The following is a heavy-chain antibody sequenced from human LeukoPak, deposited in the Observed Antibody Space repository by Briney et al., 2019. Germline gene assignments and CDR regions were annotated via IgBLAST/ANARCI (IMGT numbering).Heavy chain of an antibody. CDR2: VHYTGST. J-gene: IGHJ6*02. Sequence: PSETLSLTCTVSGDSISSYYWSWVRQPPGKGLEWIGYVHYTGSTKYNPSLKSRVTISLDTSKTQFSLKLSSVTAADTAVYYCARYSSGSYYYSGMDVWGQGTTVTVSS. V-gene: IGHV4-59*08. CDR1: GDSISSYY. D-gene: IGHD5-18*01. CDR3: ARYSSGSYYYSGMDV.